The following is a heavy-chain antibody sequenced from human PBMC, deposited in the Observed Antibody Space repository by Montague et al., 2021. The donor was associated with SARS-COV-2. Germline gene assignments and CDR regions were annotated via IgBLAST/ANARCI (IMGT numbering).Heavy chain of an antibody. CDR2: ISGGGDMT. D-gene: IGHD6-19*01. V-gene: IGHV3-23*01. J-gene: IGHJ4*02. Sequence: SLRLSCAASGFTFSSYGMFWVRQTPGKGLEWVSAISGGGDMTYYADFVKGRFTISRDNSKNTLYLQMNNLRADDTAVYFCAKKTIAVSGIPHFDSWGQGTLVTVSS. CDR1: GFTFSSYG. CDR3: AKKTIAVSGIPHFDS.